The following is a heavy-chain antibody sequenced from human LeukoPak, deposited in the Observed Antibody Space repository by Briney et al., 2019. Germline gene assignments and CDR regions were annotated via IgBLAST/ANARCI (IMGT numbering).Heavy chain of an antibody. CDR1: GFTFSSYS. Sequence: GGSLRLSCAASGFTFSSYSMNWVRQAPGKGLEWVSSISTTSTYIKYADSVKGRFTISRDNAGNSLYLQMNSLRAEDTAVYYCAELGITMIGGVWGKGTTVTISS. CDR2: ISTTSTYI. V-gene: IGHV3-21*01. J-gene: IGHJ6*04. CDR3: AELGITMIGGV. D-gene: IGHD3-10*02.